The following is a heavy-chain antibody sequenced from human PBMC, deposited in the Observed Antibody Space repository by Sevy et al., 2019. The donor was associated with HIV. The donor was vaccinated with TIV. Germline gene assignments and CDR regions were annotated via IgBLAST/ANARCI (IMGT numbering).Heavy chain of an antibody. V-gene: IGHV3-30*02. CDR2: IFYDGSDE. CDR3: ASEILTGSDY. J-gene: IGHJ4*02. CDR1: GFTFSSYG. D-gene: IGHD3-9*01. Sequence: GGSLRLSCAASGFTFSSYGMHWVRHAPGKGLEWVAFIFYDGSDEYYADSVKGRFTISRDNSKNTLYLQMNSLRAADTAVYYCASEILTGSDYWGQGTLVTVSS.